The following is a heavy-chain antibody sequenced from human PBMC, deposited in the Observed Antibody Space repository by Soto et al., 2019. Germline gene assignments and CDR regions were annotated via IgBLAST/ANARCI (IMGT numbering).Heavy chain of an antibody. CDR2: ITSDTKTI. D-gene: IGHD6-19*01. J-gene: IGHJ4*02. CDR3: ARSVEGHFDY. Sequence: EVQLVESGGNLVQPGGSLRLSCAASGFRFSIYSMNWVRQAPGKGQEWSAYITSDTKTIKYADSVKGRFTISRDNGKNSVYLHMNSLRDEDTAVYYCARSVEGHFDYWGQGTGVTVSA. V-gene: IGHV3-48*02. CDR1: GFRFSIYS.